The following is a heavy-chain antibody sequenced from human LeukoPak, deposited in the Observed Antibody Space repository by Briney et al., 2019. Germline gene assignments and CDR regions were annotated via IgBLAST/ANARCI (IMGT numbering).Heavy chain of an antibody. CDR1: GFTFSSYA. CDR2: ISGSGGST. D-gene: IGHD3-3*01. J-gene: IGHJ4*02. CDR3: AKASNLRFLEWLSDY. V-gene: IGHV3-23*01. Sequence: GRSLRLSCAASGFTFSSYAMSWVRQAPGKGLEWVSAISGSGGSTYYADSVKGRFTISRDNSKNTLYLQMNSLRAEDTAVYYCAKASNLRFLEWLSDYWGQGTLVTVSS.